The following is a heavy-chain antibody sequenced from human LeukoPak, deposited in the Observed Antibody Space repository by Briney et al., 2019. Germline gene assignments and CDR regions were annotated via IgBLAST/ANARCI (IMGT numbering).Heavy chain of an antibody. D-gene: IGHD3-9*01. Sequence: GGSLRLSCAASGFTFSNYAMSWVRQAPGKGLEWVAAIWYDGSNKYYADSVKGRFTISRDNSKNTLYLQMNSLRAEDTAVYYCAREGILTVFDYWGQGTLVTVSS. V-gene: IGHV3-33*08. CDR1: GFTFSNYA. CDR3: AREGILTVFDY. CDR2: IWYDGSNK. J-gene: IGHJ4*02.